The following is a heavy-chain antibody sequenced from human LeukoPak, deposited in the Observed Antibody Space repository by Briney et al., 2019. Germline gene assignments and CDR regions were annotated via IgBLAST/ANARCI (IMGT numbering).Heavy chain of an antibody. D-gene: IGHD3-10*01. V-gene: IGHV4-59*01. J-gene: IGHJ4*02. CDR1: ADSIRNFY. CDR2: IYQSGNT. Sequence: SETLSLTCTVSADSIRNFYWNWIRQSPGKGLEWIGYIYQSGNTNYNPSLKSRLTMSIDTSKNQFSLNLSSVTAADTAVYYCARATYGSGSYYVVSFDYWGQGALVTVSS. CDR3: ARATYGSGSYYVVSFDY.